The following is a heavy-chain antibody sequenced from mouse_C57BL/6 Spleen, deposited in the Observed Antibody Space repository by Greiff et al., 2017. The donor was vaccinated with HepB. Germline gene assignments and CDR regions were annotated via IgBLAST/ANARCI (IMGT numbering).Heavy chain of an antibody. CDR1: GFSLPSYG. J-gene: IGHJ4*01. V-gene: IGHV2-2*01. CDR2: IWGGGST. Sequence: VKLQESGPGLVQPSQSLSITCTVSGFSLPSYGVHWVRPSPGKGLEWLGVIWGGGSTDYNAAFISRLSISKDNSTIQVFFKMNSLQAADPAIYYCARGAYDGYYLYYAMDYWGQGTSVTVSS. CDR3: ARGAYDGYYLYYAMDY. D-gene: IGHD2-3*01.